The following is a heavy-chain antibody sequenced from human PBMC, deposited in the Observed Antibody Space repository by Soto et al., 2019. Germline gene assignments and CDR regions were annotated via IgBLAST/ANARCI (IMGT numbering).Heavy chain of an antibody. CDR3: AICPGDDYNDLYYGMDV. CDR1: GYSFTTYW. V-gene: IGHV5-51*01. J-gene: IGHJ6*02. D-gene: IGHD4-4*01. CDR2: IYPGDSDT. Sequence: GESLKISCKASGYSFTTYWVGWVRQMPGKGLEWMGIIYPGDSDTRYSPSFQGQVTISADKSISTAYLQWSSLKASDTAIYYYAICPGDDYNDLYYGMDVWGQGTTVTVSS.